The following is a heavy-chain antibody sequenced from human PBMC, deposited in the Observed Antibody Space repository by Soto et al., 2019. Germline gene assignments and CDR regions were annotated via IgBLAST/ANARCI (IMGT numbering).Heavy chain of an antibody. J-gene: IGHJ4*02. D-gene: IGHD2-8*01. Sequence: EVQLVESGGALVQPGRSLRLSCAASGFTFDDYAMHWVRQAPGKGPEWVSGISWNSASIGYADSVKGRFTISRDNAKKSLYLQMNSLRPEDTAVYFCGKGLTTNVRMCDCWGQGTLVTVSS. CDR2: ISWNSASI. V-gene: IGHV3-9*01. CDR1: GFTFDDYA. CDR3: GKGLTTNVRMCDC.